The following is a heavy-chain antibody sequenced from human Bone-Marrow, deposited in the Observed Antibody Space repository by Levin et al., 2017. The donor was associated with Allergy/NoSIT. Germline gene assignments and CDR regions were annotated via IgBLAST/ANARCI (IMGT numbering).Heavy chain of an antibody. J-gene: IGHJ3*02. D-gene: IGHD3-10*01. CDR2: ITGNGGTA. CDR1: GFTFSTYT. Sequence: GGSLRLSCAASGFTFSTYTMYWVRQAPGKGLEYVSAITGNGGTAYYANSVKGRFAISRDNSKNTLYLQMGSLRAEDMAVYYCSTSWGRGAFDIWGQGTMVTVSS. CDR3: STSWGRGAFDI. V-gene: IGHV3-64*01.